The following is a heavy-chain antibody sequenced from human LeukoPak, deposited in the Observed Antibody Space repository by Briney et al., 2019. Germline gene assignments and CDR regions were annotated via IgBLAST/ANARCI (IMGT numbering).Heavy chain of an antibody. Sequence: ASVKVSCKASGYIFTNFAINWVRQAPGQGLEWMAWINTKTGNPTYALDFTGRFAFSWDTSVSTAYLHISNLHAEDPAVYYCARPSVGTNDAFDIWGQGTMVTVSS. CDR1: GYIFTNFA. J-gene: IGHJ3*02. CDR2: INTKTGNP. CDR3: ARPSVGTNDAFDI. V-gene: IGHV7-4-1*02. D-gene: IGHD1-1*01.